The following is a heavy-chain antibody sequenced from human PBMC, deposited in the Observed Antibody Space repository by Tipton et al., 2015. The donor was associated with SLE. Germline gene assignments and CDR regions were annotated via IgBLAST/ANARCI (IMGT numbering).Heavy chain of an antibody. J-gene: IGHJ3*01. CDR1: GGSISTTGYY. CDR2: INHDGCT. Sequence: TLSLTCTVSGGSISTTGYYWSWIRQPPGKGLEWLGEINHDGCTNYNSSLKSRDTISVDMSRNQVSLRLTSLTAADTALYYCARSRVYPGPDAFDVWGQGTLVTVSS. CDR3: ARSRVYPGPDAFDV. V-gene: IGHV4-61*05. D-gene: IGHD2-8*01.